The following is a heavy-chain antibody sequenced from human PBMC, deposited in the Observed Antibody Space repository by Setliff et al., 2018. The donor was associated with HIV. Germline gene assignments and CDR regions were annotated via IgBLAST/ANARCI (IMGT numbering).Heavy chain of an antibody. CDR2: CNPKRGDS. Sequence: ASVKVSCKASGYRFIDYYMHWLRQAPGQGLEWVGGCNPKRGDSFYAQKFQGRVTISVDTSRSQFSLKLSSVTAADTAVYYCARSPGVDTNMAFDYWGRGTLVTVSS. CDR1: GYRFIDYY. D-gene: IGHD5-18*01. CDR3: ARSPGVDTNMAFDY. V-gene: IGHV1-2*02. J-gene: IGHJ4*02.